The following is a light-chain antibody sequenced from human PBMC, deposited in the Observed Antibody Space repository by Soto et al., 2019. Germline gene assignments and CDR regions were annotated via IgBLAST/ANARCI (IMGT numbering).Light chain of an antibody. CDR3: QQYNNWPPSYT. J-gene: IGKJ2*01. CDR1: QSVSSN. V-gene: IGKV3-15*01. CDR2: DTS. Sequence: EMVMTQSPATLSVSPGERATLSCRASQSVSSNLAWYRQKPGQAPRLLIYDTSTRATGIPARFSCSGSGTEFTLTISSRQAEDFAVYYCQQYNNWPPSYTFGQGTKLEIK.